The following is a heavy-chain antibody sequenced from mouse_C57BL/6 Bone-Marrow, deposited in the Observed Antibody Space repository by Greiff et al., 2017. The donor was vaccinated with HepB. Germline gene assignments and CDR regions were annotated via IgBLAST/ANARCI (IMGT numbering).Heavy chain of an antibody. Sequence: EVQVVESEGGLVQPGSSMKLSCTASGFTFSDYYMAWVRQVPEKGLEWVANINYDGSSTYYLDSLKSRFIISRDNAKNILYLQMSSLKSEDTATYYCARGLYGYWYFDVWGTGTTVTVSS. CDR2: INYDGSST. J-gene: IGHJ1*03. CDR1: GFTFSDYY. V-gene: IGHV5-16*01. CDR3: ARGLYGYWYFDV. D-gene: IGHD2-10*02.